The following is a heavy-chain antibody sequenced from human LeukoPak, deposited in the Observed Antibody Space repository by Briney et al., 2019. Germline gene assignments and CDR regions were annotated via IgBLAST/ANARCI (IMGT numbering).Heavy chain of an antibody. CDR3: ARGIGYNSY. V-gene: IGHV4-59*01. CDR1: GGSISSYD. D-gene: IGHD5-24*01. J-gene: IGHJ4*02. CDR2: INYSGST. Sequence: SESLSLTCTVSGGSISSYDWSWIRQAPGKGLEWIGYINYSGSTNYYPSFKSRVSISVDTSKNQFSLKLSSVTAADTAVYYCARGIGYNSYWGQGTLVTVSS.